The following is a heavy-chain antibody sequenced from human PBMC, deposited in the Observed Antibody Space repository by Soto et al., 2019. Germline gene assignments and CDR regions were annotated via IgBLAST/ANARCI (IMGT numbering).Heavy chain of an antibody. CDR2: ISYDGSNK. J-gene: IGHJ4*02. V-gene: IGHV3-30*18. CDR1: GFTFSSYG. D-gene: IGHD2-2*01. Sequence: QVQLVESGGGVVQPGRSLRLSCAASGFTFSSYGMHWVRQAPGKGLGWVAVISYDGSNKYYADSVKGRFTISRDNSKNTLYLQMNSLRAEDTAVYYCAKDHSYCSSTSCYAFDYWGQGTLVTVSS. CDR3: AKDHSYCSSTSCYAFDY.